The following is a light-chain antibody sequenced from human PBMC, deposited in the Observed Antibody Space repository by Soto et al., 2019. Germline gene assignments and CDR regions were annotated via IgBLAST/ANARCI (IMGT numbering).Light chain of an antibody. CDR2: WAS. J-gene: IGKJ3*01. CDR3: QQYYSAPPA. CDR1: QSVLYSSNNKNY. V-gene: IGKV4-1*01. Sequence: DIVMTQSPDSLAVSLGERATINCKSSQSVLYSSNNKNYLAWYQQKPGQPPKLLIYWASTRESGVPDRFSGSGSGTDFTLTISSLQAEDVAVYSCQQYYSAPPAFAPGTKVDIK.